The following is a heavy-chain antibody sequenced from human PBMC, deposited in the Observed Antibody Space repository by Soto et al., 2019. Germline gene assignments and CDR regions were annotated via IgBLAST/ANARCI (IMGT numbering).Heavy chain of an antibody. V-gene: IGHV4-59*01. Sequence: PSETLSLTCTVSSGSIFSDDWTWIRQPPGKGLEWIGYISRSGSSSFAPSLKGRVTFSTDTSKNQVSLKMTYVTVADTAVYYCARGYWFDPWGPGTLVTVSS. CDR1: SGSIFSDD. J-gene: IGHJ5*02. CDR3: ARGYWFDP. CDR2: ISRSGSS.